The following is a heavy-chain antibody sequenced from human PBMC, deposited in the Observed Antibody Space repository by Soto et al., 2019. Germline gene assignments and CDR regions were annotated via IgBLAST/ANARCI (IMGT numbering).Heavy chain of an antibody. Sequence: SETLSLTCTVSGGSISNYYWSWIRQPPGKGLEWIGYIYYSGSTNYNPSLKSRVTISVDTSKNQFSLKLNSVTAADTTVYYCARHRPGSGGSCYDYWGQGTLVTVSS. J-gene: IGHJ4*02. CDR3: ARHRPGSGGSCYDY. CDR2: IYYSGST. CDR1: GGSISNYY. V-gene: IGHV4-59*08. D-gene: IGHD2-15*01.